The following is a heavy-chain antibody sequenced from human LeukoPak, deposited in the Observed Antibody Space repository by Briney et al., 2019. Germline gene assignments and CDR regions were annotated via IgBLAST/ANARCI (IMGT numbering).Heavy chain of an antibody. Sequence: GGSLRLSCAAPGFTVSPYGMHWVRQAPGKGLEWVTFIRFDGSNEYYTDSVKGRFTISRDNSKNTLYLQMNSLRPEDTAVYYCAGDFDYWGQGTLVTVSS. CDR3: AGDFDY. J-gene: IGHJ4*02. V-gene: IGHV3-30*02. CDR2: IRFDGSNE. CDR1: GFTVSPYG.